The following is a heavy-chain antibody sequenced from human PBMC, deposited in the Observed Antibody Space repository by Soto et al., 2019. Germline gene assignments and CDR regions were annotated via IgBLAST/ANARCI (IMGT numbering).Heavy chain of an antibody. D-gene: IGHD3-10*01. CDR3: TGLWFGEIYNY. CDR1: GFSFKNAW. Sequence: ESGGGLVKPGWSLTLSCAASGFSFKNAWMNWVRQAPGKGLEWVGRIKNKNDGGTTDYAAFVKGRFTISRDASENTLYLHMNGLKTEDTGVYFCTGLWFGEIYNYWGQGSLVTVSS. J-gene: IGHJ4*01. CDR2: IKNKNDGGTT. V-gene: IGHV3-15*07.